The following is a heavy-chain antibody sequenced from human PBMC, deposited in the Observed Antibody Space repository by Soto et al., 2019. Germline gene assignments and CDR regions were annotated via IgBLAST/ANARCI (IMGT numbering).Heavy chain of an antibody. CDR2: IDWDDDK. CDR1: GFSLSTSGMC. CDR3: ARFSPYCGGDCFFDY. J-gene: IGHJ4*02. V-gene: IGHV2-70*01. D-gene: IGHD2-21*02. Sequence: SGPTLVNPTHTLTLTCTFSGFSLSTSGMCVSWIRQPPGKALEWLALIDWDDDKYYSTSLKTRLTISKDTSKNQVVLTMTNMDPVDTATYYCARFSPYCGGDCFFDYWGQGTLVTVSS.